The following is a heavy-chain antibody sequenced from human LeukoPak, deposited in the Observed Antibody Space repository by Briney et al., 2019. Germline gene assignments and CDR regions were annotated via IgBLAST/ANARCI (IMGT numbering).Heavy chain of an antibody. CDR2: INHSGST. CDR1: GGSFSGYY. CDR3: ARQDDSRAAYAFDV. V-gene: IGHV4-34*01. Sequence: PSETLSLTCAVYGGSFSGYYWSWIRQPPGKGLEWIGDINHSGSTNYNPSLKSRVTISVDTSKNQFSLKLSSVTAADTAVYYCARQDDSRAAYAFDVWGQGTMVTVSS. D-gene: IGHD3-22*01. J-gene: IGHJ3*01.